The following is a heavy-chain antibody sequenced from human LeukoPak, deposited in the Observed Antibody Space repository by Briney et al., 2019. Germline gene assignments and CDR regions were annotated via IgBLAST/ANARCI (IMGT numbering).Heavy chain of an antibody. CDR1: GFTISYSD. J-gene: IGHJ5*02. Sequence: PGGSLRLSCAASGFTISYSDMNWVRQAPGKGPEWLSFISATSETIYYADSVKGRFTISRDNARNLMYLQMNSLRDDDTAIYYCTSRGLNLWGQGTAVTVSS. CDR3: TSRGLNL. CDR2: ISATSETI. V-gene: IGHV3-48*02.